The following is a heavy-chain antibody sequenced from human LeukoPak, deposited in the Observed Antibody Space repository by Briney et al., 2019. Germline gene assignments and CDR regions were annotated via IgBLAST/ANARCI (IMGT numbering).Heavy chain of an antibody. CDR2: ISAYNGNT. CDR3: ARGGGTTVEDWFDP. J-gene: IGHJ5*02. CDR1: GGTFSSYA. D-gene: IGHD1-7*01. V-gene: IGHV1-18*01. Sequence: ASVKVSCKASGGTFSSYAISWVRQAPGQGLEWMGWISAYNGNTNYAQKLQGRVTMTTDTSTSTAYMELRSLRSDDTAVYYCARGGGTTVEDWFDPWGQGTLVTVSS.